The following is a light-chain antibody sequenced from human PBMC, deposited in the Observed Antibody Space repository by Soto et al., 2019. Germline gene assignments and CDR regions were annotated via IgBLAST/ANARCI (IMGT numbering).Light chain of an antibody. CDR1: QTVNTW. CDR3: QQYDSYSSGP. CDR2: DAS. V-gene: IGKV1-5*01. Sequence: IQMTQSPSTLSASVGYRVTITCLASQTVNTWLAWYQQKPGKAPKVLIFDASSLKTGVPSRFSGSGSGTEFTLTISNRQPDDFATYYCQQYDSYSSGPFGQGTKVDIK. J-gene: IGKJ1*01.